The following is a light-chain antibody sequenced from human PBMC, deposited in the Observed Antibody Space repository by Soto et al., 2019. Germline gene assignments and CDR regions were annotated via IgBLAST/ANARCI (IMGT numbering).Light chain of an antibody. Sequence: EIVLPQSPSTLSSSPGERATLSCRASQSIDHRYFAWYQHKPGQAPRRLIYATSSRATGIPDRFGVSGSGTDFTLTINRQEPEDFAVYYCQQYVASSWTFGQGTKVDIK. V-gene: IGKV3-20*01. CDR1: QSIDHRY. J-gene: IGKJ1*01. CDR2: ATS. CDR3: QQYVASSWT.